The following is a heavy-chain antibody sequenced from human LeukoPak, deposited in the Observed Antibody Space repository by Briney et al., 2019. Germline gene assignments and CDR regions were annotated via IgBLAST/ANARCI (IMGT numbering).Heavy chain of an antibody. CDR2: IYYSGST. CDR3: AREDPDLVYCGGDCYSGHAFDI. V-gene: IGHV4-31*03. CDR1: GGSISSGGYY. D-gene: IGHD2-21*02. Sequence: SQTPSLTCTVSGGSISSGGYYWSWIRQHPGKGLEWIGYIYYSGSTYYNPSLKSRVTISVDTSKNQLSLKLSSVTAADTAVYYCAREDPDLVYCGGDCYSGHAFDIWGQGTMVTVSS. J-gene: IGHJ3*02.